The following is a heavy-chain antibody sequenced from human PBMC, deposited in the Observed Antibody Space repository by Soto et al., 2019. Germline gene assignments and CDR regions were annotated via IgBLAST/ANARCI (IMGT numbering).Heavy chain of an antibody. Sequence: ASVKVSCKASGGTFSSYTISWVRQAPGQGLEWMGRIIPILGIANYAQKFQGRVTITADKSTSTAYMELSSLRSEDTAVYYCARVGVPAATYFDYWGQGTLVTVSS. CDR1: GGTFSSYT. J-gene: IGHJ4*02. CDR2: IIPILGIA. CDR3: ARVGVPAATYFDY. D-gene: IGHD2-2*01. V-gene: IGHV1-69*02.